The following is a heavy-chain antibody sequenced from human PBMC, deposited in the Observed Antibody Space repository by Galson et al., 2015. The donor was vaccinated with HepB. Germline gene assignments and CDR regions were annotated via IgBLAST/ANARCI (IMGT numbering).Heavy chain of an antibody. V-gene: IGHV5-10-1*01. J-gene: IGHJ6*02. Sequence: QSGAEVKKPGESLRISCKGSGYSFTSYWISWVRQMPGKGLEWMGRIDPSDSYTNYSPSFQGHVTISADKSISTAYLQWSSLKASDTAMYYCAREGVGWGLLRAPYYYYGMDVWGQGTTVTVSS. CDR1: GYSFTSYW. CDR2: IDPSDSYT. CDR3: AREGVGWGLLRAPYYYYGMDV. D-gene: IGHD1-26*01.